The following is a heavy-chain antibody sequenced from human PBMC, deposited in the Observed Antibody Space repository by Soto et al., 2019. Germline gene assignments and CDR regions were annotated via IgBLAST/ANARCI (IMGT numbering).Heavy chain of an antibody. V-gene: IGHV3-15*01. CDR1: GFTFSNAW. J-gene: IGHJ4*02. CDR3: TTGAAINLDDY. Sequence: VGSLRLSCAASGFTFSNAWMSWVRQAPGKGLEWVGRIKSKTDGGTTDYAAPVKGRFTISRDDSKNTLYLQMNSLKTEDPAVYYCTTGAAINLDDYWGQGTLVTVSS. D-gene: IGHD6-13*01. CDR2: IKSKTDGGTT.